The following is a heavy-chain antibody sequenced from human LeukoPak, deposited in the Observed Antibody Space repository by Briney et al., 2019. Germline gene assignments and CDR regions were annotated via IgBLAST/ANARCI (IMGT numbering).Heavy chain of an antibody. CDR2: IRSSSSTI. J-gene: IGHJ4*02. CDR3: ATYRQVLLPFES. V-gene: IGHV3-48*01. D-gene: IGHD2-8*02. Sequence: PGGSLRLSCEASGFTFSNYSMNWVRQAPGKGLEWVSYIRSSSSTIYYADSVKGRFTISRDNAKNSLYLQMNSLRAEDTAVYYCATYRQVLLPFESWGQGTLVTVSS. CDR1: GFTFSNYS.